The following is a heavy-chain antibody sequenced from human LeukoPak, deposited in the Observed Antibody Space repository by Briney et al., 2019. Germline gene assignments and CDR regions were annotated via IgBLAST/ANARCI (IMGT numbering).Heavy chain of an antibody. V-gene: IGHV3-7*01. Sequence: QSGGSLRLSCAVSGFISSDYWMTWVRQAPGKGPEGVSNKNKEGRAKNYGDSVKGRFTISRDNANNSLVLQMNNLRADDTGVYYCAKGGGTQYDLFAYYYLAVYWGQGTLVTVSS. D-gene: IGHD3-22*01. CDR3: AKGGGTQYDLFAYYYLAVY. CDR1: GFISSDYW. CDR2: KNKEGRAK. J-gene: IGHJ4*02.